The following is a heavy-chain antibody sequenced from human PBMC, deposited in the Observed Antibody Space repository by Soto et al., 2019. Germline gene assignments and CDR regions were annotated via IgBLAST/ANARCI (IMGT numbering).Heavy chain of an antibody. CDR2: IYYSGST. CDR3: ARITGTSPANYYGMDV. V-gene: IGHV4-30-4*01. J-gene: IGHJ6*02. D-gene: IGHD1-7*01. Sequence: QVQLQESGPGLVMPSQTLSLTCTVSGGSISSGDYYWSWIRQPPGKGLEWIGYIYYSGSTYYNPSLKGRVTISVDTSKNQCSLKLSSVTAADTAVYYCARITGTSPANYYGMDVWGQGTTVTVSS. CDR1: GGSISSGDYY.